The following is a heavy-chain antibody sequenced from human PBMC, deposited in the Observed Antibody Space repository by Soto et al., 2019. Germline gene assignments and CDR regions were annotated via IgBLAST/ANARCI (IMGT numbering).Heavy chain of an antibody. D-gene: IGHD2-21*02. J-gene: IGHJ4*02. CDR2: INPSGGST. CDR3: ARAGCGGDCSFDY. CDR1: GYTFTNYY. Sequence: QVQLVQSGAEVKKPGASVKVPCKASGYTFTNYYMHWVRQAPGQGLEWMGRINPSGGSTSYAQKFQRRVSMTRETSTSTVYMELSSLRSEDTAVYYCARAGCGGDCSFDYWGQGTLVTVSS. V-gene: IGHV1-46*01.